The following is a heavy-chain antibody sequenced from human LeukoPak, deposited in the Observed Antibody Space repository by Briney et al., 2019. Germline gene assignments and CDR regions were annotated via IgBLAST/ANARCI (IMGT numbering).Heavy chain of an antibody. CDR3: AKVPNYQYCSGGSCYEYNWFDP. CDR2: ISGSGGST. CDR1: GFTFSSYA. D-gene: IGHD2-15*01. J-gene: IGHJ5*02. V-gene: IGHV3-23*01. Sequence: GGSLRLSCAASGFTFSSYAMSWVRQAPGKGLEWVSAISGSGGSTYYADSVKGRFTISRDNSKNTLYLQMNSLRAEDTAVYYCAKVPNYQYCSGGSCYEYNWFDPWGQGTLVTVSS.